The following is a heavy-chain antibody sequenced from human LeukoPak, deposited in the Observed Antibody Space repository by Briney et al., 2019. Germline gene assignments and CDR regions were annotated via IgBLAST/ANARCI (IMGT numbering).Heavy chain of an antibody. D-gene: IGHD1-26*01. V-gene: IGHV4-39*01. Sequence: SETLSLTCTVSGGSISSSSYYSGWIRQPPGKGREWIGSIYYSGSTYYNPSLKSRVTISVDTSKNQFSLKLSSVTAADTAVYYCDRGEVGAGLFDYWGQGTLVTVSS. CDR3: DRGEVGAGLFDY. CDR1: GGSISSSSYY. CDR2: IYYSGST. J-gene: IGHJ4*02.